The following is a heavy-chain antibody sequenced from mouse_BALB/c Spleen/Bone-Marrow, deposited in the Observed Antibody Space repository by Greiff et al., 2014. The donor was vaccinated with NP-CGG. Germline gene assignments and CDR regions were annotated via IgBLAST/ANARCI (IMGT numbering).Heavy chain of an antibody. D-gene: IGHD3-1*01. CDR2: IHPGNSDT. V-gene: IGHV1-5*01. J-gene: IGHJ2*01. CDR1: GYTFSNYW. Sequence: VQLQQPGTVLARPGAAVKMSCKASGYTFSNYWMHWIKQRPGQGLEWIGIIHPGNSDTTYNQKFKGKAKLTAVTSTSTAYMELSSLTNEDSAVYYCTTLARNNFDYWGQGTTLTVSS. CDR3: TTLARNNFDY.